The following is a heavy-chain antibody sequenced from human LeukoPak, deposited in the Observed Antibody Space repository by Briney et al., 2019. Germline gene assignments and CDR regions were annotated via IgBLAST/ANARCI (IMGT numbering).Heavy chain of an antibody. CDR3: ARVGIAVAGTGSWFDP. D-gene: IGHD6-19*01. J-gene: IGHJ5*02. CDR2: ISAYNGNT. Sequence: ASVKVSCKASGYTFTSYGISWVRQAPGQGLEWMGCISAYNGNTNYAQKLQGRVTMTTDTSTSTAYMELRSLRSDDTAVYYCARVGIAVAGTGSWFDPWGQGTLVTVSS. CDR1: GYTFTSYG. V-gene: IGHV1-18*01.